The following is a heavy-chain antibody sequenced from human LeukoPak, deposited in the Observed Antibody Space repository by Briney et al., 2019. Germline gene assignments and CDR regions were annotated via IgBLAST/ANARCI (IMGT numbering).Heavy chain of an antibody. Sequence: SETLSLTCTVSGGSISSYYWSWIRQPPGKGLEWIGYIYYSGSTNYNPPLKSRVTISVDTSKNQFSLKLSSVTAADTAVYYCATGAGSGGGSSRSGLDAFDIWGQGTMVTVSS. V-gene: IGHV4-59*12. CDR2: IYYSGST. CDR1: GGSISSYY. CDR3: ATGAGSGGGSSRSGLDAFDI. D-gene: IGHD6-19*01. J-gene: IGHJ3*02.